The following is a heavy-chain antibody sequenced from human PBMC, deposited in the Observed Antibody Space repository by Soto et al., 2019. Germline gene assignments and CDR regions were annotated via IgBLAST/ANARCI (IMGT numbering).Heavy chain of an antibody. D-gene: IGHD1-7*01. V-gene: IGHV3-23*01. CDR3: ANYPKLELVYFDY. Sequence: GGSLRLSCAASGFTFSSYAMSWVRQAPGKGLEWVSAISGSGGSTYYADSVKGRFTISRDNSKNTLYLQMNSLRAEDTAVYYCANYPKLELVYFDYWGQGTLVTVSS. CDR2: ISGSGGST. J-gene: IGHJ4*02. CDR1: GFTFSSYA.